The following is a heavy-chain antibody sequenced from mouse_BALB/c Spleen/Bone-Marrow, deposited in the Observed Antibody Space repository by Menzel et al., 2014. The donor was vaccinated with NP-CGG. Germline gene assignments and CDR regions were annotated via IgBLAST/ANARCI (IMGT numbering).Heavy chain of an antibody. D-gene: IGHD2-2*01. CDR3: ARSLYGYDWYFDV. CDR1: GYTFTSYV. Sequence: VQLQQSGPELVKPGASVKTSCKASGYTFTSYVMHWVKQKPGQGLEWIGNINPYNDNTKYNEKFKGKATLTSDKSSSTAYMELSSLTSEDSAVYYCARSLYGYDWYFDVWGAGTTVTVSS. J-gene: IGHJ1*01. CDR2: INPYNDNT. V-gene: IGHV1-14*01.